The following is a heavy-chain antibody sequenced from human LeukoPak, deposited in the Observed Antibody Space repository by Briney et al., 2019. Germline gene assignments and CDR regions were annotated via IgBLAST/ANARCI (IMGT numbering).Heavy chain of an antibody. J-gene: IGHJ4*02. D-gene: IGHD2/OR15-2a*01. Sequence: GGSLRLSCTASGFTFGDYAMSWVRQAPGKGLEWVGFIRSKAYGGTTEYAASVKGRFTISRDDSKSIAYLQMNSLKTEDTAVYYCTGGGLLGAYDFDYWGQGTLVTVSS. CDR1: GFTFGDYA. CDR3: TGGGLLGAYDFDY. CDR2: IRSKAYGGTT. V-gene: IGHV3-49*04.